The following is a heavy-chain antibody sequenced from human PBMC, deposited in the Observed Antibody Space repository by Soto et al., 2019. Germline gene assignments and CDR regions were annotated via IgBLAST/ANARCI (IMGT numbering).Heavy chain of an antibody. CDR1: GFTFSTYS. Sequence: EVQLVESGGGLVQPGGSLRLSCAASGFTFSTYSMNWVRHAPGKGLEWISYISSSSSTIYYADSVKGRFTISRDNAKNSLYLQLNSLRAEDTAVYYCARERFNFDYWGQGTLVTVSS. CDR2: ISSSSSTI. CDR3: ARERFNFDY. J-gene: IGHJ4*02. V-gene: IGHV3-48*01.